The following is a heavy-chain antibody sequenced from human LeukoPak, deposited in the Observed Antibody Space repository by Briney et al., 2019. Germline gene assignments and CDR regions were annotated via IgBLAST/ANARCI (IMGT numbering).Heavy chain of an antibody. CDR3: ARGSPSYSSIAARLDSWFDP. CDR2: IIPIFGTA. CDR1: GGTFSSHP. Sequence: SVKVSCKASGGTFSSHPISWVRQAPGQGLEWMGGIIPIFGTANYAQKFQGRVTITTDESTSTAYMELSSLRSEDTAVYYCARGSPSYSSIAARLDSWFDPWGQGTLVTVSS. J-gene: IGHJ5*02. D-gene: IGHD6-6*01. V-gene: IGHV1-69*05.